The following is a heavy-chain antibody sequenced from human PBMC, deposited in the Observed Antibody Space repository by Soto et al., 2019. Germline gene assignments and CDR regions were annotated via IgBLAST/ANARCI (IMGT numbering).Heavy chain of an antibody. D-gene: IGHD4-17*01. CDR1: GGTFSSYA. CDR2: IIPIFGTA. Sequence: SVKVSCKASGGTFSSYAISWVRQAPGQGLEWMGGIIPIFGTANYAQKFQGRVTITADKSTGTAYMELSSLRSEDTAVYYCARAIRVATVIFPFDYWGQGTLVTVSS. CDR3: ARAIRVATVIFPFDY. J-gene: IGHJ4*02. V-gene: IGHV1-69*06.